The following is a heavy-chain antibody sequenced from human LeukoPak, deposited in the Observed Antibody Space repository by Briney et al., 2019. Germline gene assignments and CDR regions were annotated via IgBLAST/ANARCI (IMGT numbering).Heavy chain of an antibody. CDR1: GFTFDDYA. CDR2: ISWNSGSI. Sequence: PPGGSLRLSCAASGFTFDDYAMHWVRQAPGKGLEWVSGISWNSGSIGYADSVEGRFTISRDNAKNSLYLQMNSLRAEDTALYYCAKDNGYSSGWSEADYWGQGTLVTVSS. D-gene: IGHD6-19*01. CDR3: AKDNGYSSGWSEADY. V-gene: IGHV3-9*01. J-gene: IGHJ4*02.